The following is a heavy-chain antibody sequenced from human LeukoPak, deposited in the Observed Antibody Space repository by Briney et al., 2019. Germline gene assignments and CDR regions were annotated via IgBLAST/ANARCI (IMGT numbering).Heavy chain of an antibody. CDR3: ARLATPGALFDY. J-gene: IGHJ4*02. Sequence: SETLSLTCTVSGGSISSYYWSWVRQPPGKGLEWIGYIYYSGSTNYNPSLKSRVTISVDTSKNQFSLKLSSVTAADTAVYYCARLATPGALFDYWGQGTLVTVSS. D-gene: IGHD1-26*01. CDR2: IYYSGST. CDR1: GGSISSYY. V-gene: IGHV4-59*08.